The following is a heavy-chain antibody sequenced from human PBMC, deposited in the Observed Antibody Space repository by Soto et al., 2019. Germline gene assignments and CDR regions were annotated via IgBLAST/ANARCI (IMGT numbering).Heavy chain of an antibody. CDR3: AKDRSSTSCYAFDY. V-gene: IGHV3-23*01. Sequence: GSLRLSCAASGFTFRNYAMSWARQAPGKGLEWVSAISGSGGTTHYADSVKGRFTISRDISKNTLYLQMNSLRVEDTAVYYCAKDRSSTSCYAFDYWGQGSLVTVSS. CDR2: ISGSGGTT. CDR1: GFTFRNYA. J-gene: IGHJ4*02. D-gene: IGHD2-2*01.